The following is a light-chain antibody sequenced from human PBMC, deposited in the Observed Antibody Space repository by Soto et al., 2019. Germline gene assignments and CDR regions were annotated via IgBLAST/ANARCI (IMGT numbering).Light chain of an antibody. J-gene: IGLJ1*01. Sequence: QSVLTQPPSVSGAPGQRVTISCTGSSSNIGAGYDVHWYQQLPGTAPKLLIYGNNNRPSGVPDRFSGSKSGTSASLAITGLQAEDEADYYCFSYAGSHTSFAFRTGTKLTVL. CDR2: GNN. CDR3: FSYAGSHTSFA. CDR1: SSNIGAGYD. V-gene: IGLV1-40*01.